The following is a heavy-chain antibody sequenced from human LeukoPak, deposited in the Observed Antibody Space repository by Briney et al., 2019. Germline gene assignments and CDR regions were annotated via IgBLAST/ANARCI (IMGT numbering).Heavy chain of an antibody. CDR1: GFSFSSYV. CDR3: AKVLWFGGKYFDY. J-gene: IGHJ4*02. D-gene: IGHD3-10*01. V-gene: IGHV3-23*01. Sequence: GESLRLSCAAPGFSFSSYVMSWVRQAPGKGLEWVSAVSGSGGSTHYADSVKGRFTISRDISKNTLYLQMNSLRAEDTAVYYCAKVLWFGGKYFDYWGQGTLVTVSS. CDR2: VSGSGGST.